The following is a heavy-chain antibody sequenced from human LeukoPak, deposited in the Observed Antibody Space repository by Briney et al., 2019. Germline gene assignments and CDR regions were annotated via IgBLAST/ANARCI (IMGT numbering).Heavy chain of an antibody. CDR3: AKSNGYGLVDI. D-gene: IGHD3-10*01. CDR2: IHDSGST. V-gene: IGHV4-39*01. CDR1: GGSISSSSYY. J-gene: IGHJ3*02. Sequence: SETLSLTCTVSGGSISSSSYYWGWIRQPPGKGLEWIGTIHDSGSTYYNPSLKSRVTISVDTSKNQFSLKLRSVTAADTAVYYCAKSNGYGLVDIWGRGTMVTVSS.